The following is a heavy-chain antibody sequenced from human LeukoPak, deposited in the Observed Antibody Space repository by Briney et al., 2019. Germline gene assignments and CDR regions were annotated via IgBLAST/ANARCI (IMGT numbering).Heavy chain of an antibody. V-gene: IGHV4-34*01. Sequence: PSETLSLTCAVYGGSFSGYYWSWIRQPPGKGLEWIGEINHSGSTNYNPSLKSRVTISVDTSKNQFSLKLSSVTAADTAVYYCATCSTGLRYSSSWYGWGFDYWGQGTLVTVSS. CDR2: INHSGST. D-gene: IGHD6-13*01. J-gene: IGHJ4*02. CDR1: GGSFSGYY. CDR3: ATCSTGLRYSSSWYGWGFDY.